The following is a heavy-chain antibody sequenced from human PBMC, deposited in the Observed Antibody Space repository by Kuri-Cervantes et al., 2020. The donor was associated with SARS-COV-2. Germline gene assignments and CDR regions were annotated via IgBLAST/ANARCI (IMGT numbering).Heavy chain of an antibody. D-gene: IGHD2-21*02. Sequence: GGSLRLSCAASGFTFSSYGMHWVRQAPGKGLEWVAVIWYDGSNKDYADSVKGRFTISRDNSKNTLYLQMNSLRAEDTAVYYCARDLISVTAYFDFWGQGTQVTVSS. J-gene: IGHJ4*02. CDR3: ARDLISVTAYFDF. V-gene: IGHV3-33*08. CDR2: IWYDGSNK. CDR1: GFTFSSYG.